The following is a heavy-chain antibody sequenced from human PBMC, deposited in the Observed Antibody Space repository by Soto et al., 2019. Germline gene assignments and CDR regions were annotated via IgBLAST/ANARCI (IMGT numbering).Heavy chain of an antibody. CDR2: VYSDGST. D-gene: IGHD3-3*01. J-gene: IGHJ3*02. V-gene: IGHV3-66*01. Sequence: GGSLRLSCAASGFTVSSNYMSWVRQAPGKGLEWVSIVYSDGSTYYADSVKGRFTISRDNSKNTLYLQINSLRPEDTALYYCAKDFVGVVPDAFNIWGQGTMVTVSS. CDR1: GFTVSSNY. CDR3: AKDFVGVVPDAFNI.